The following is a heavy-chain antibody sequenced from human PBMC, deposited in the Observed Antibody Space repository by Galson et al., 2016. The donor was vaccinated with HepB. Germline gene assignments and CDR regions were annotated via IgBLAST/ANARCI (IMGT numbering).Heavy chain of an antibody. V-gene: IGHV6-1*01. CDR3: ARVLSRWYWNWFDP. Sequence: CAISGDSVSNYSAAWNWFRQSPSRGLEWLGRTYYRSKWYNDYAVSVNSRKTINPDTSENQFSLHMNSVTPEDTAVYYCARVLSRWYWNWFDPWGQGTLVTVSS. J-gene: IGHJ5*02. D-gene: IGHD6-19*01. CDR1: GDSVSNYSAA. CDR2: TYYRSKWYN.